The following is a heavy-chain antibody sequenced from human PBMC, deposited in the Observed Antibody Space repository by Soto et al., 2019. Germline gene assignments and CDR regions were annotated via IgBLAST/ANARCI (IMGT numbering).Heavy chain of an antibody. Sequence: PSETLSLTCTVSGGSISSDYWSWIRQPPGEGLEWIGYIYFSGGTNYNPSLKSRVTISVDTSKNQFSLKLSSVTAADTAVYYCARVQFYGSSWYGKRAFDIWGQGTMVTVS. V-gene: IGHV4-59*12. CDR2: IYFSGGT. CDR3: ARVQFYGSSWYGKRAFDI. D-gene: IGHD6-13*01. J-gene: IGHJ3*02. CDR1: GGSISSDY.